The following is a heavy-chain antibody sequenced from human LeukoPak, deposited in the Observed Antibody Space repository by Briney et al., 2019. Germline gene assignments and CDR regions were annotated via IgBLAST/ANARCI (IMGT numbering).Heavy chain of an antibody. CDR3: VRYSGDADY. J-gene: IGHJ4*02. D-gene: IGHD5-12*01. CDR1: GFTFGDYA. CDR2: IRSKVYGGTT. V-gene: IGHV3-49*01. Sequence: GRSLRLSCTASGFTFGDYAMSWFRQAPGKGLEWVGFIRSKVYGGTTEYAASVKGRFTISRDGSKSIAYLQMNSLKSEDSAVYYCVRYSGDADYWGQGTLVTVSS.